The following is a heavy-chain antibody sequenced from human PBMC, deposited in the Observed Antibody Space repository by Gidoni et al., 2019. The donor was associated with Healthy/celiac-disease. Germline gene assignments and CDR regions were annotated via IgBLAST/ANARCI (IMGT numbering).Heavy chain of an antibody. Sequence: EVQLLESGGGLVQPGGSLRLSCASSGFTFSSYAMGWVRQAPGKGLEWVSAMSGSGGSTYYADAVKGRFTISRDNSKNTLYLQMNSLRAEDTAVYYCAKRKLEHDFDYWGQGTLVTVSS. CDR1: GFTFSSYA. CDR3: AKRKLEHDFDY. D-gene: IGHD6-13*01. J-gene: IGHJ4*02. V-gene: IGHV3-23*01. CDR2: MSGSGGST.